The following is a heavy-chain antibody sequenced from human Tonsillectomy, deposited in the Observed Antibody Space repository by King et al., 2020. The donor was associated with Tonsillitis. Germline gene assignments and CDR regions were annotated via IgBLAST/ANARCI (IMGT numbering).Heavy chain of an antibody. CDR2: ISFDGSNK. Sequence: VQLVESGGGVVQPGRSLRLSCAASGFTFSSDGMHWVRQAPGKGLAWVAFISFDGSNKSYADSVKDRFTISRDNSKNTLYLQMNSLRGEDTAVYYCAKGSGDYWGQGTLVTVSS. J-gene: IGHJ4*02. D-gene: IGHD3-10*01. CDR1: GFTFSSDG. CDR3: AKGSGDY. V-gene: IGHV3-30*18.